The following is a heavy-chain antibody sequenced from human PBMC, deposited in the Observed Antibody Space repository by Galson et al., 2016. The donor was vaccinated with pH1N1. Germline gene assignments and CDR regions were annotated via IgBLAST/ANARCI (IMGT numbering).Heavy chain of an antibody. CDR1: GFNFSNYW. Sequence: SLRLSCAASGFNFSNYWMQWVRQAPGKGLQWVANINQDGDKKYYVGSVEGRFTISRDNAKNSLYLQMNNLRDEDTAMYFRARRYFYYWGQGALVTVSS. J-gene: IGHJ4*02. D-gene: IGHD3-9*01. CDR2: INQDGDKK. V-gene: IGHV3-7*01. CDR3: ARRYFYY.